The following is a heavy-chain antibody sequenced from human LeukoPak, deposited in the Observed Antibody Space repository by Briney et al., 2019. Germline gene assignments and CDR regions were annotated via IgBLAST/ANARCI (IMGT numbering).Heavy chain of an antibody. J-gene: IGHJ4*02. CDR2: IYHSGST. CDR3: ARLYYYDSSGYEYYFDY. D-gene: IGHD3-22*01. Sequence: PSETLSLTCTVSGVSVSSGGYSWSWIRQPPGKGLEWIGYIYHSGSTYYNPSLKSRVTISVDRSKNQFSLKLSSVTAADTAVYYCARLYYYDSSGYEYYFDYWGQGTLVTVSS. V-gene: IGHV4-30-2*01. CDR1: GVSVSSGGYS.